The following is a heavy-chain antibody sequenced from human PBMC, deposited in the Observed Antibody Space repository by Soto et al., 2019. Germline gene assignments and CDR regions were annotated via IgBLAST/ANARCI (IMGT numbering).Heavy chain of an antibody. D-gene: IGHD2-15*01. V-gene: IGHV3-21*01. J-gene: IGHJ6*03. CDR3: ARAPDVYCSGGSCYSNYYYYMDV. CDR2: ISSSSSYI. Sequence: GGSLRLSCAASGFTFSSYSMNWVRQAPGKGLEWVSSISSSSSYIYYADSVKGRFTISRDNAKNSLYLQMNSLRAEDTAVYYCARAPDVYCSGGSCYSNYYYYMDVWGKGTTVTVSS. CDR1: GFTFSSYS.